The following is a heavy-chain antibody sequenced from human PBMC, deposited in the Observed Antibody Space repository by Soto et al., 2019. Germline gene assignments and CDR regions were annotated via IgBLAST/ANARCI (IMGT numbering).Heavy chain of an antibody. Sequence: PGGSLRVSCTASGLPHSSFAMMWVRQAPGKGLECVSGIYGSGRGIEYADSVKGRFTISRDNSKNTVYLQMTDLRADDTAVYYCAKDAVYNDGLWLMDHWGQRPQVTVSS. D-gene: IGHD2-21*01. J-gene: IGHJ4*02. CDR2: IYGSGRGI. CDR1: GLPHSSFA. CDR3: AKDAVYNDGLWLMDH. V-gene: IGHV3-23*05.